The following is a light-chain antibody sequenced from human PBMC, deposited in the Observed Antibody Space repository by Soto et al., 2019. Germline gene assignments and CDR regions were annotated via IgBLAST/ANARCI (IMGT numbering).Light chain of an antibody. CDR1: SSDVANYIY. Sequence: QSALTQPASVSGSPGQSITISCTGTSSDVANYIYVSWYQQHPGKAPKLMIYDVSNRPSGVSNRFSGSQSGNTASLTISGLQAEDEADYYCSSYTDTTSLVVFGGGTKLTVL. CDR3: SSYTDTTSLVV. CDR2: DVS. J-gene: IGLJ3*02. V-gene: IGLV2-14*01.